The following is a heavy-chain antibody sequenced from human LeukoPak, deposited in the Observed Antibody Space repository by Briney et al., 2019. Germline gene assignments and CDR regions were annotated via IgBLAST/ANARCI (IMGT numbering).Heavy chain of an antibody. CDR3: ARAWWLRFDY. J-gene: IGHJ4*02. V-gene: IGHV3-48*03. Sequence: GGSLRLSCAASGFTFSSYEMNWVRQAPGKGLEWVSYISSSGSTTYYADSVKGRFTISRDNAKNSLYLQMDSLRAEDTAVYYCARAWWLRFDYWGQGTLVTVSS. D-gene: IGHD5-12*01. CDR2: ISSSGSTT. CDR1: GFTFSSYE.